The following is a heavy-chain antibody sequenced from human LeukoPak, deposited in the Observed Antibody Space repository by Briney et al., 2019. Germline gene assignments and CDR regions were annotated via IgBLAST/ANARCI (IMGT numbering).Heavy chain of an antibody. CDR3: ARDVHGDYGSGWFDP. V-gene: IGHV1-69*13. Sequence: VASVKVSCKASGGTFSSYAISWVRQAPGQGLEWMGGIIPIFGTANYAQKFQGRVTITADESTSTAYMELSSLRSEDTAVYYCARDVHGDYGSGWFDPWGQGTLVSVSS. D-gene: IGHD4-17*01. J-gene: IGHJ5*02. CDR2: IIPIFGTA. CDR1: GGTFSSYA.